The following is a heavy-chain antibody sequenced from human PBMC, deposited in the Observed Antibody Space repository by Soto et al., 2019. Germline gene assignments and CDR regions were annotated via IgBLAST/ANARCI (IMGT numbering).Heavy chain of an antibody. Sequence: QVQLVQSGAEVKKPGASVKVSCKASGYTFTSYYMHWVRQAPGQGLEWMGIINPSGGSTGYAQKFQGRVTMTRDTSTSTVDMELSSLRSEDTAVYYCARDDDDSSGKNWFDPWGQGTLVTVSS. D-gene: IGHD3-22*01. CDR3: ARDDDDSSGKNWFDP. V-gene: IGHV1-46*01. CDR2: INPSGGST. J-gene: IGHJ5*02. CDR1: GYTFTSYY.